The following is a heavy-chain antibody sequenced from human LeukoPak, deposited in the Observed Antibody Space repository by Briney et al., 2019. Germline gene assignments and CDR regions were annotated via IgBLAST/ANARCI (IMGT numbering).Heavy chain of an antibody. Sequence: GGSLRLSCTASGFTFGDYAMSWFRQAPGKGLEWVGFIRSKAYGGTTEYAASVKGRFTISRDDSKSIAYLQMNSLKTEDTAVYYCTKTYYYDSSGYYPLDYWGQGTLVTVSS. V-gene: IGHV3-49*03. CDR2: IRSKAYGGTT. CDR3: TKTYYYDSSGYYPLDY. J-gene: IGHJ4*02. D-gene: IGHD3-22*01. CDR1: GFTFGDYA.